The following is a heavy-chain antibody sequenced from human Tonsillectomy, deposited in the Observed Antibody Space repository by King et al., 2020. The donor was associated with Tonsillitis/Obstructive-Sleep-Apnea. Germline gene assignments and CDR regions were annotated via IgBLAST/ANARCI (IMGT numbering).Heavy chain of an antibody. CDR2: IDPSDSYT. V-gene: IGHV5-10-1*01. J-gene: IGHJ6*02. CDR1: GYSFTSHW. D-gene: IGHD2-2*01. CDR3: ARHAHWGIVVVPEAMDV. Sequence: QLVQSGAEVKKPGESLRISCKGSGYSFTSHWITWVRQMPGKGLEWMGRIDPSDSYTNYSPSFQGHVTISADKSISTAYLQWSSLKASDTAMYYCARHAHWGIVVVPEAMDVWGQGTTVTASS.